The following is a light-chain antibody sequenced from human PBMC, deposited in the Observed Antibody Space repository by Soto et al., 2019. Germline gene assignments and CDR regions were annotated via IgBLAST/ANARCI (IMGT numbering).Light chain of an antibody. Sequence: DIQMTQSPSSLSASVGDRVTITCRASQGISTYLAWYQQKPGKVPKLLIYDASTLQSGVPSRFRGSGSGTDFTLTISSRQPEDVATYYCQKYNSAPWTFGQGTKVDIK. CDR1: QGISTY. V-gene: IGKV1-27*01. CDR2: DAS. J-gene: IGKJ1*01. CDR3: QKYNSAPWT.